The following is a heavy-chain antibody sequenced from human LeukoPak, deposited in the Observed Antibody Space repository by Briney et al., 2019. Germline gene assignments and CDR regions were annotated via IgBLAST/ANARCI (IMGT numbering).Heavy chain of an antibody. CDR2: IKSKTHGGTT. CDR3: STSTSPGIDY. V-gene: IGHV3-15*01. J-gene: IGHJ4*02. Sequence: GGSLRLSCAASGFTFSNAWMSWVRQAPGKGLEWVGRIKSKTHGGTTDYAAPVKGRFTISRDDSKNTLYLQMNSLKTEDTAVYYCSTSTSPGIDYWGQGTLVTVSS. CDR1: GFTFSNAW.